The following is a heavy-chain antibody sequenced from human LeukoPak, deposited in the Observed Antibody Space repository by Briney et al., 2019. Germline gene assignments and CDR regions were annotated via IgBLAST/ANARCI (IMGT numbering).Heavy chain of an antibody. CDR2: IYHSGST. J-gene: IGHJ6*03. V-gene: IGHV4-38-2*01. D-gene: IGHD6-6*01. Sequence: SETLSLTCAVSGYSISSGYYWGWIRQPPGKGLEWIGSIYHSGSTYYNPSLKSRVTISVDTSKNQFSLKLSSVTAADTAVYYCARVQYSSSSGYGCYYYYYMDVWGKGTTVTVSS. CDR1: GYSISSGYY. CDR3: ARVQYSSSSGYGCYYYYYMDV.